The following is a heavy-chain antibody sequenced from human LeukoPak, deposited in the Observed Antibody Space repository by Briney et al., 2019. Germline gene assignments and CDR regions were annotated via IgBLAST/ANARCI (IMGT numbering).Heavy chain of an antibody. CDR2: IIPIFGTA. Sequence: SVKVSCKASGYTFTSYGISWVRQAPGQGLEWMGGIIPIFGTANYAQKFQGRVTITADESTSTAYMELSSLRSEDTAVYYCARSQRAGDQWSFDYWGQGTLVTVSS. CDR1: GYTFTSYG. V-gene: IGHV1-69*13. CDR3: ARSQRAGDQWSFDY. D-gene: IGHD2-21*02. J-gene: IGHJ4*02.